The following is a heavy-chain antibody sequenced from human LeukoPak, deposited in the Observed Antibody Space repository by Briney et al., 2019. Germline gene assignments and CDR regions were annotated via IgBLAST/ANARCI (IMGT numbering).Heavy chain of an antibody. CDR2: INPNSGGI. CDR1: GYTFTGYY. D-gene: IGHD6-19*01. CDR3: ARGRGRVAGTVKINDAFDI. Sequence: ASVKVSCKASGYTFTGYYVHWVRQAPGQGLEWMGWINPNSGGINYAQKFQGRVTMTRDTSISTAYMELSRLRSDDTAVYYCARGRGRVAGTVKINDAFDIWGQGTMVTVS. J-gene: IGHJ3*02. V-gene: IGHV1-2*02.